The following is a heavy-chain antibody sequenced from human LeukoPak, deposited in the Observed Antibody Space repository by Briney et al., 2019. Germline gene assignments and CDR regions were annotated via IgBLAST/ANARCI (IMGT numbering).Heavy chain of an antibody. CDR1: GGSFSGYY. D-gene: IGHD6-19*01. CDR2: INHSGST. J-gene: IGHJ4*02. V-gene: IGHV4-34*01. Sequence: SETLSLTCAVYGGSFSGYYWSWIRQPPGKGLEWIGEINHSGSTNYNPSLKSRVTISVDTSKNQFSLKLSSVTAADTAVYYCASYRSYSSGWYGHDYWGQGTLVTVSS. CDR3: ASYRSYSSGWYGHDY.